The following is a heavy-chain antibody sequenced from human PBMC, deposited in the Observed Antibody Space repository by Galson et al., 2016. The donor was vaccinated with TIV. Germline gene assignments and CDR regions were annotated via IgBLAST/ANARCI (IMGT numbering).Heavy chain of an antibody. CDR3: ARVRYCSSTNCWNFPDY. J-gene: IGHJ4*02. D-gene: IGHD2-2*01. CDR1: GFTFSSYG. V-gene: IGHV3-33*07. Sequence: SPRLSCAASGFTFSSYGLYWVRQAPGKGLEWVAVLAYDGNNKYYGDSVKGRFTISRDISKNTLYLQMNSLRPEDTAVYYCARVRYCSSTNCWNFPDYWGQGALVTVSS. CDR2: LAYDGNNK.